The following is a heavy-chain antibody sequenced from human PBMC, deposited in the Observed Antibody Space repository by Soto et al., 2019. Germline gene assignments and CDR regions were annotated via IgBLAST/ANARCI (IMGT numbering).Heavy chain of an antibody. CDR2: INSDGTST. V-gene: IGHV3-74*01. D-gene: IGHD1-26*01. Sequence: EVQLVESGGGLVQPGGCLRLSCEISGFDFSTYWMHWVRQGPGKEVVWVSRINSDGTSTDYADSVKGRFTISRDNAKNTVYLEMKSLSADDTAVYHCTRDAGGKFYGGFDNWGQGTLVTVSS. J-gene: IGHJ4*02. CDR3: TRDAGGKFYGGFDN. CDR1: GFDFSTYW.